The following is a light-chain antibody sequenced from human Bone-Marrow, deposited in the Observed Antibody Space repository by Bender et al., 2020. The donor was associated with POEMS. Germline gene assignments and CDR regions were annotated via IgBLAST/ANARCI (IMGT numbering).Light chain of an antibody. J-gene: IGLJ1*01. V-gene: IGLV2-14*03. CDR1: SSDFGDYNS. Sequence: QSALTQPASVSGSPGQSITISCTGTSSDFGDYNSVSWYQQHPGEAPRLMIYDVSDRPSGISRRFSGSKSANTASLTISDLQADDEADYYCFSYTGTYTHVFGTGTKVTVL. CDR3: FSYTGTYTHV. CDR2: DVS.